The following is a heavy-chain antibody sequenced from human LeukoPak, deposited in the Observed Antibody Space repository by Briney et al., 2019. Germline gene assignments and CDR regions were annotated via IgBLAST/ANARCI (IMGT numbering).Heavy chain of an antibody. J-gene: IGHJ4*02. CDR1: GGSISSGDFY. Sequence: SQTLSLTCTVSGGSISSGDFYWSWIRQPPGKGLEWIGYIYYSGSTYYNPSLESRVTISVDTSKNQFSLKLSSVTAADTAVYYCARARGGGTYHAGGGYYWDFDYWGQGTLVTVSS. D-gene: IGHD3-22*01. CDR3: ARARGGGTYHAGGGYYWDFDY. V-gene: IGHV4-30-4*01. CDR2: IYYSGST.